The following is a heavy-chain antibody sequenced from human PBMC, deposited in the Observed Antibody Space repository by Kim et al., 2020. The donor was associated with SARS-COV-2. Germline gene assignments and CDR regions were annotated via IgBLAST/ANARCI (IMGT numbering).Heavy chain of an antibody. CDR2: INAYNGNT. D-gene: IGHD3-10*01. CDR1: GYTFTSYG. J-gene: IGHJ5*02. Sequence: ASVKVSCKASGYTFTSYGISWVRQAPGQGLEWMGWINAYNGNTNYAQKLQGRVTMTTDTSTSTAYMELRSLRSDDTAVYYCARDFSPALLWFGELLYRYNWFDPWGQGTLVTVSS. CDR3: ARDFSPALLWFGELLYRYNWFDP. V-gene: IGHV1-18*01.